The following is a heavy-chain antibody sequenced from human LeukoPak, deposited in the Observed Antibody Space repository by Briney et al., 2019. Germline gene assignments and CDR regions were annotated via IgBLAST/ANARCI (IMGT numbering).Heavy chain of an antibody. J-gene: IGHJ6*03. CDR3: ARDSLANYYMDV. CDR2: ISYDGSNK. V-gene: IGHV3-30*11. CDR1: GFTFSNYA. Sequence: GGSLRLSCAASGFTFSNYAMHWVRQAPGKGLEWVAVISYDGSNKYYADSVKGRFTISRDNSKNTLYLQMNSLRAEDTAVYYCARDSLANYYMDVWGKGTTVTVSS.